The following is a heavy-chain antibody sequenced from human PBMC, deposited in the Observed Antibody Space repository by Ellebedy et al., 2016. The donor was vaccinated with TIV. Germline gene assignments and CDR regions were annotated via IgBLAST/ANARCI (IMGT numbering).Heavy chain of an antibody. CDR1: GFTLEDYT. CDR3: ARVEVGRSGPSYGMDV. D-gene: IGHD6-19*01. Sequence: ESLKISCAASGFTLEDYTMHWVRQAPGKGLVSVSRIDSDGSSPTYVDSVKGRFTISRDNAKNTLYLQMNSLRAEDTAVYYSARVEVGRSGPSYGMDVWGQGTTVTVSS. V-gene: IGHV3-74*01. J-gene: IGHJ6*02. CDR2: IDSDGSSP.